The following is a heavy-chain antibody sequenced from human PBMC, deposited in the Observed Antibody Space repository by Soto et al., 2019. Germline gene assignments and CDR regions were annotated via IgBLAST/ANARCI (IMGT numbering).Heavy chain of an antibody. Sequence: QVQLVQSGAEVKKPGASVKVSCKASGYTFTSYGISWVRQAPGQGLEWMGWISAYNGNTNYAQKLQGRVTMNTDTSTSTAYMELRSLRSDDTAVYYCARDLSPSSSFDWLLARPYYGMDVWGQGTTVTVSS. CDR1: GYTFTSYG. D-gene: IGHD3-9*01. J-gene: IGHJ6*02. V-gene: IGHV1-18*01. CDR3: ARDLSPSSSFDWLLARPYYGMDV. CDR2: ISAYNGNT.